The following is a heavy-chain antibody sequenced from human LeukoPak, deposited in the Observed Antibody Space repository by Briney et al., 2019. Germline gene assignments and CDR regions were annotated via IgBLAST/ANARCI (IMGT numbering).Heavy chain of an antibody. Sequence: SETLSLTCTVSAGSISSSSYYWGWIRQPPGKGLEWIGSIYYSGSTYYHPSLKSRVTISVNTSKNQFSLKLSSVTAADTAVYYCARHAGLGLGWFDPWGQGTLVTVCS. CDR1: AGSISSSSYY. V-gene: IGHV4-39*01. J-gene: IGHJ5*02. D-gene: IGHD7-27*01. CDR2: IYYSGST. CDR3: ARHAGLGLGWFDP.